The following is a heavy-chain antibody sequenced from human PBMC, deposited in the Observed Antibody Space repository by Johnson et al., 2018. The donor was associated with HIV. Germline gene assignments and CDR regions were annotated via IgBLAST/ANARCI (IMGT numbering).Heavy chain of an antibody. CDR1: GFTFNDYA. V-gene: IGHV3-9*03. CDR3: ARGQGGIQLWFDGFDI. J-gene: IGHJ3*02. Sequence: VQLVESGGGLVQPGRSLRLSCAASGFTFNDYAMHWVRQPPGKGLEWVAGISFHSGTIGYADSVKGRFTISRDNAKNSLYLQMNSLRAEDMAVYYCARGQGGIQLWFDGFDIWGQGTMVTVSS. D-gene: IGHD5-18*01. CDR2: ISFHSGTI.